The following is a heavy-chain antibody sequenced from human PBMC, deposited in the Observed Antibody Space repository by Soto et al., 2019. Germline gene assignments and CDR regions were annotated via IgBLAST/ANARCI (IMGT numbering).Heavy chain of an antibody. CDR2: ISSSSSYI. D-gene: IGHD5-12*01. Sequence: PGGSLRLSCAASGFTFSSYSMNWVRQAPGKGLEWVSSISSSSSYIYYADSVKDRFTISRDNAKNSLYLQMNSLRAEDTAVYYCARDPRGGIVDTTNSDYYYYGTDVWGKGTKVTVSS. J-gene: IGHJ6*04. CDR1: GFTFSSYS. V-gene: IGHV3-21*01. CDR3: ARDPRGGIVDTTNSDYYYYGTDV.